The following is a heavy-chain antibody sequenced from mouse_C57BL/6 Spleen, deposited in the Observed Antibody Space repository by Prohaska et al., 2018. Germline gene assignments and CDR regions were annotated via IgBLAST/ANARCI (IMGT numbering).Heavy chain of an antibody. D-gene: IGHD4-1*01. CDR3: TTYGTGAMDY. V-gene: IGHV14-4*01. CDR2: IDPENGDT. J-gene: IGHJ4*01. Sequence: QRPEQGLEWIGWIDPENGDTEYASKFQGKATITADTSSNTAYLQLSSLTSEDTAVYYCTTYGTGAMDYWGQGTSVTVSS.